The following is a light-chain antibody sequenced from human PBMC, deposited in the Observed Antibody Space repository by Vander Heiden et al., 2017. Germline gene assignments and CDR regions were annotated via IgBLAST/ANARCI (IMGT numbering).Light chain of an antibody. CDR2: DVS. V-gene: IGKV3-20*01. Sequence: EVVLTQSPGTLSLSPGERATLSCRASRSVSSRFLAWYQQKPGQAPRLLVYDVSTRATGIPDRFSGSGSGTDFTLTIRRLEPEDSAVYYCQQYASSRTFGQGTKVEI. J-gene: IGKJ1*01. CDR3: QQYASSRT. CDR1: RSVSSRF.